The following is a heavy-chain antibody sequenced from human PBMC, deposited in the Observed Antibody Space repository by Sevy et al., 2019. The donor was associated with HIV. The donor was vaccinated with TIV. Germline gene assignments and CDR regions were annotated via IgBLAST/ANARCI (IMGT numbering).Heavy chain of an antibody. CDR3: ARAGEGYCTGGVCYTGFDY. CDR2: IYYSGST. V-gene: IGHV4-59*01. D-gene: IGHD2-8*02. CDR1: GGSISSYY. Sequence: SETLSLTCTVSGGSISSYYWSWIRQPPGKGLEWIGYIYYSGSTNYNPSLKSRVTISVDTSKNQFSLKLGSVTAADTAVYYCARAGEGYCTGGVCYTGFDYWGQGTLVTVSS. J-gene: IGHJ4*02.